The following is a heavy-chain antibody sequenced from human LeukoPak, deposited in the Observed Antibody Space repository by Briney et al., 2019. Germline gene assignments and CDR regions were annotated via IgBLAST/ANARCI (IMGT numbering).Heavy chain of an antibody. CDR2: IYYSGST. Sequence: KPSETLSLTCTVSGGSISSYYWSWTRQPPGKGLEWIGYIYYSGSTNYNPSLKSRVTISVDTSKNQFSLKLSSVTAADTAVYYCARDAQNYYGSGSYLRTYGMDVWGQGTTVTVSS. V-gene: IGHV4-59*01. CDR1: GGSISSYY. D-gene: IGHD3-10*01. J-gene: IGHJ6*02. CDR3: ARDAQNYYGSGSYLRTYGMDV.